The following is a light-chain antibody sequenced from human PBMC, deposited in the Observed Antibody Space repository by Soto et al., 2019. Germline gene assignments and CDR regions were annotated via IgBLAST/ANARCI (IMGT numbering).Light chain of an antibody. V-gene: IGLV1-40*01. CDR2: TNS. CDR3: QSYDSSLDGEV. CDR1: SSNLGGFV. Sequence: QSVLTQPPSVSGAPGQRVTISCTGNSSNLGGFVAHWYQQLPGTAPKLLIYTNSNRPSGVPDRFSGSKSGTSASLAITGLQAEDEADYYCQSYDSSLDGEVFGGGTKLTVL. J-gene: IGLJ2*01.